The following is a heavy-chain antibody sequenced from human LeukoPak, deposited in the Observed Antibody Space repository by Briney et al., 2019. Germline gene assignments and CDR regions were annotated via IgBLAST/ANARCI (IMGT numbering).Heavy chain of an antibody. CDR1: GYTLTGYY. J-gene: IGHJ3*02. V-gene: IGHV1-2*04. CDR2: INPNSGGT. D-gene: IGHD3-16*02. CDR3: ARAMITFGGVIGLDAFDI. Sequence: ASVKVSCKVSGYTLTGYYMHWVRQAPGQGLEWMGWINPNSGGTNYAQKFQGWVTMTRDTSISTAYMELSRLRSDDTAVYYCARAMITFGGVIGLDAFDIWGQGTMVTVSS.